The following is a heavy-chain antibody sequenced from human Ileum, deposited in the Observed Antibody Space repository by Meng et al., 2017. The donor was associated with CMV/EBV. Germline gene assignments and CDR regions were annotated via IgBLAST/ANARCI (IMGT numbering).Heavy chain of an antibody. V-gene: IGHV3-30*04. CDR2: ISYGGSDK. CDR1: FSTYA. Sequence: FSTYAMYWVRQAPGKGLDWVAVISYGGSDKYYADSVQGRFTISRDISKNTLYLQMNSLRAEDTAAYYCARARIPTRPIRDYYGMDVWGQGTTVTVSS. D-gene: IGHD6-6*01. CDR3: ARARIPTRPIRDYYGMDV. J-gene: IGHJ6*02.